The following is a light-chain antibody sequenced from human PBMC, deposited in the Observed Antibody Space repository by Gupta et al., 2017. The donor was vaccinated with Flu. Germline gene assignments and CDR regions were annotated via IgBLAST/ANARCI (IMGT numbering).Light chain of an antibody. J-gene: IGKJ1*01. CDR2: LGS. Sequence: DIVMTQSPFSLSVTPGAPASISCRSSQSLLHTNGYNYLDWYLQKPGRSPQLLIYLGSNRSSGVPDTFSGGGSVTTFTLKISRVAAEDVGIYYCRQALHTPQTFGQGTKVEVK. V-gene: IGKV2-28*01. CDR3: RQALHTPQT. CDR1: QSLLHTNGYNY.